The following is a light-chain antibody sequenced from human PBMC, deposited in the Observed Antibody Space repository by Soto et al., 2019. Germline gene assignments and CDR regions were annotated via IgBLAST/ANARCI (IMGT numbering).Light chain of an antibody. CDR3: MQALQTPLT. CDR2: LGS. V-gene: IGKV2-28*01. Sequence: DIVMTQSPLSLPVTPGEPASISCRSSQSLLHSNGYNYLDWYLQKPGQSPQLLIYLGSNRASGVPDRFSGSGSGTDFTLKISRVEAEDVGVYHCMQALQTPLTFGQGTKVDIK. CDR1: QSLLHSNGYNY. J-gene: IGKJ1*01.